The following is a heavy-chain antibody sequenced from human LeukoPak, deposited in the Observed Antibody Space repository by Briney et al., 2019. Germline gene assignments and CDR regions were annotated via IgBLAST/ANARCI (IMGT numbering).Heavy chain of an antibody. Sequence: ASVKVSCKASGYTFTSYGISWVRQAPGQGLEWMGWISAYNGNTNYAQKLQGRVTMTTDTSTSTAYMELRSLRSDDTAVYYCARDREWFGEFENWFDPWGQGTLVTVSS. J-gene: IGHJ5*02. CDR2: ISAYNGNT. D-gene: IGHD3-10*01. CDR1: GYTFTSYG. V-gene: IGHV1-18*01. CDR3: ARDREWFGEFENWFDP.